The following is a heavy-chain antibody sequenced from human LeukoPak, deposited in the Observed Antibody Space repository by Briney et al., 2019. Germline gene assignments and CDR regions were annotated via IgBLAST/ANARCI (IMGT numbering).Heavy chain of an antibody. CDR2: IYYSGST. CDR1: GGSISSGDYY. J-gene: IGHJ4*02. CDR3: ASQPLGYCSGGSCSYYFDY. Sequence: SQTLSLTCTVSGGSISSGDYYWSWIRQPPGKGLEWIGNIYYSGSTYYNPSLKSRVTISVDTSKNQSSLKLSSVTAADTAVYYCASQPLGYCSGGSCSYYFDYWGQGTLVTVSS. D-gene: IGHD2-15*01. V-gene: IGHV4-30-4*01.